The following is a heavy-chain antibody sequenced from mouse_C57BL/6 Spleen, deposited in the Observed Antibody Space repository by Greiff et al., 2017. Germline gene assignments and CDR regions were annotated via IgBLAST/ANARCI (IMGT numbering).Heavy chain of an antibody. J-gene: IGHJ3*01. V-gene: IGHV14-2*01. CDR3: AYAPTTRETWFAY. Sequence: VQLQQSGAELVKPGASVKLSCTASGFNIKDYYMHWVKQRTEQGLEWIGRIDPEDGETKYAPKFQGKATITADKSSNTADLQLSSLTSEDTAVYYCAYAPTTRETWFAYWGQGTLVTVSA. CDR1: GFNIKDYY. D-gene: IGHD2-12*01. CDR2: IDPEDGET.